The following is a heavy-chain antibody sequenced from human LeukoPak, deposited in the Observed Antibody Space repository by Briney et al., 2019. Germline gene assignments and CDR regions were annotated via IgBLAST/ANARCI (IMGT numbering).Heavy chain of an antibody. CDR3: AKDPFPSSSWLYYFDY. CDR2: ISGSGGST. J-gene: IGHJ4*02. CDR1: GFIFSTYA. D-gene: IGHD6-13*01. Sequence: SGGSLRLSCAASGFIFSTYAMSWVRQAPGKGLEWVSAISGSGGSTYYADSVKGRFTISRDNSKNTLYLQMNSLRAKDTAVYYCAKDPFPSSSWLYYFDYWGQGTLVTVSS. V-gene: IGHV3-23*01.